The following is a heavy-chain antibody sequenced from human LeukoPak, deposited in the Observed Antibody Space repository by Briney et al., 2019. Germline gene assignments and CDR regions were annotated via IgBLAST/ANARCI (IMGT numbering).Heavy chain of an antibody. Sequence: GGSLRLSCAASGFTFSDYYMSWIRQAPGKGLEWVSYISSSGSTIYYADSVKGRFTISRDNAKNSLYLQMNSLRAEDTAVYYCATEPVTTDYYFGYWGQGTLVTVSS. J-gene: IGHJ4*02. CDR1: GFTFSDYY. D-gene: IGHD4-17*01. CDR2: ISSSGSTI. V-gene: IGHV3-11*01. CDR3: ATEPVTTDYYFGY.